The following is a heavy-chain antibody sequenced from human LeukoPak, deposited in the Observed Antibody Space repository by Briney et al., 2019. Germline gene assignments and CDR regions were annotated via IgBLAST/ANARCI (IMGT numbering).Heavy chain of an antibody. D-gene: IGHD2-21*02. CDR2: ISYSGNT. CDR1: GGPISTSSYY. J-gene: IGHJ4*02. CDR3: AREVVVTAIGGYFDY. V-gene: IGHV4-39*07. Sequence: PSETLSLTCTVSGGPISTSSYYWGWIRQPPGKGLEWIGSISYSGNTDYNPSLKSRLTISVDTSKNQFSLKLSSVTAADTAVHYCAREVVVTAIGGYFDYWGQGTLVTVSS.